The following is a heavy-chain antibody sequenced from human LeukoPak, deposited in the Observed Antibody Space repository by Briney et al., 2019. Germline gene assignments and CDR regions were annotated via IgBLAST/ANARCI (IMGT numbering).Heavy chain of an antibody. CDR1: GGSISSYY. V-gene: IGHV4-59*01. Sequence: SETLSLTCTVSGGSISSYYWSWIRQPPGKGLEWIGYIYYSGRTNYNPSLKSRVTISVDTSKNQFSLKLSSVTAADTAVYYCARDQSEYSYGSSPYGMDVWGQGTTGTVSS. CDR3: ARDQSEYSYGSSPYGMDV. CDR2: IYYSGRT. J-gene: IGHJ6*02. D-gene: IGHD5-18*01.